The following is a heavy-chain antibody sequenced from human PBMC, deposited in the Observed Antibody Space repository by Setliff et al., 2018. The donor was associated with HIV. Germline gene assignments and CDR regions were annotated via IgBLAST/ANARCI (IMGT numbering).Heavy chain of an antibody. V-gene: IGHV3-7*01. CDR2: IKYDEIEK. CDR1: GFSFSSYW. Sequence: PGGSLRLSCSASGFSFSSYWISWVRQAPGKGLEWVANIKYDEIEKYYADSVRGRFTVSRDNAKNSLYLQMNILRAEDTAVYYCATDVDTATVFWGSHYLDYWGQGTLVTVSS. J-gene: IGHJ4*02. CDR3: ATDVDTATVFWGSHYLDY. D-gene: IGHD5-18*01.